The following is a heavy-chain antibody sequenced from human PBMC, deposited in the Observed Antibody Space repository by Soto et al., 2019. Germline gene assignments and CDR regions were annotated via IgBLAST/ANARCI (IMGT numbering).Heavy chain of an antibody. CDR1: GYSFTSYW. V-gene: IGHV5-51*01. Sequence: GESLKISCKGSGYSFTSYWIGWVRQMPGKGLEWMGIIYPGDSDTRYSPSFQGQVTISADKSISTAYLQWSSLKASDTAMYYCARLGGYDYSYYYGMDVWGQGTKVTVSS. D-gene: IGHD5-12*01. CDR2: IYPGDSDT. J-gene: IGHJ6*02. CDR3: ARLGGYDYSYYYGMDV.